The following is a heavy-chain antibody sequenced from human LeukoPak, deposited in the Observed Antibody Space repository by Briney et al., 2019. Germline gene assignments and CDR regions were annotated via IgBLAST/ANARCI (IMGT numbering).Heavy chain of an antibody. J-gene: IGHJ6*02. CDR1: GYTFTSYG. D-gene: IGHD2-2*01. CDR2: ISAYNGNT. CDR3: ARDGVVPAAMRYYYYGMDV. V-gene: IGHV1-18*01. Sequence: ASVTVSFKASGYTFTSYGISWVRQAPGQGLEWMGWISAYNGNTNYAQKLQGRVTMTTDTSTSTAYMELRSLRSDDTAVYYCARDGVVPAAMRYYYYGMDVWGQGTTVTVSS.